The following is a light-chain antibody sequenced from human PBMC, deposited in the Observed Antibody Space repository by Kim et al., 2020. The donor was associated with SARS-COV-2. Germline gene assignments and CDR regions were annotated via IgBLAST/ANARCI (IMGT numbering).Light chain of an antibody. J-gene: IGKJ2*01. V-gene: IGKV1-39*01. CDR1: QSISSY. CDR3: QQSYSTPPYT. Sequence: AAVGDRVTITCRASQSISSYLNWYQQKPGKAPKLLIYAASSLQSGGPSRFSGSGSGTDFTLTISSLQPEDFATYYCQQSYSTPPYTFGQGTKLEI. CDR2: AAS.